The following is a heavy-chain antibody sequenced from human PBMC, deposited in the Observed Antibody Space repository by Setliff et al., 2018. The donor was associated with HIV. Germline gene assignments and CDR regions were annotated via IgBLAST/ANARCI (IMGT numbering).Heavy chain of an antibody. D-gene: IGHD2-8*02. CDR3: ARVSITYWYSIPRDYYYYMDV. Sequence: PSETLSLTCGIYGGSFSDYYWSWIRRPPGKGLEWIGEIAHRGRPKYNPSLNSRVTMSVGKSRNQLSLKVSSVTAADTAVYYCARVSITYWYSIPRDYYYYMDVWGEGTTVPVSS. CDR2: IAHRGRP. J-gene: IGHJ6*03. CDR1: GGSFSDYY. V-gene: IGHV4-34*01.